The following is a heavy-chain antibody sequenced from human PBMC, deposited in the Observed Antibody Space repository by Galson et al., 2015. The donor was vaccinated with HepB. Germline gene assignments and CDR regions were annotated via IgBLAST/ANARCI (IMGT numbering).Heavy chain of an antibody. V-gene: IGHV3-48*03. CDR2: ISNSGRTK. CDR3: ARDGGYSYDY. CDR1: GFTFSSHA. Sequence: SLRLSCAVSGFTFSSHAMTWVRQAPGKGLELVSYISNSGRTKNYADSVKGRFTSSRDNAKNSLYLQMNSLRAEDTAVYYCARDGGYSYDYWGQGTLVTVSS. J-gene: IGHJ4*02. D-gene: IGHD5-18*01.